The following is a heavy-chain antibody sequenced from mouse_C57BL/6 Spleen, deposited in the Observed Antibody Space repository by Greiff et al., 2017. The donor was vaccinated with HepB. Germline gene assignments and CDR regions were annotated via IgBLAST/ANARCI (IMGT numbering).Heavy chain of an antibody. J-gene: IGHJ4*01. CDR3: ARGEDYDWNYYAMDY. D-gene: IGHD2-4*01. V-gene: IGHV1-75*01. CDR1: SYTFTDYY. Sequence: VQLQQSGPELVKPGASVKISCKASSYTFTDYYINWVKQRPGQGLEWIGWIFPGSGSTYYNEKFKGKATLTVDKSSSTAFMLLSSLTSEDSAVYFCARGEDYDWNYYAMDYWGQGTSVTVSS. CDR2: IFPGSGST.